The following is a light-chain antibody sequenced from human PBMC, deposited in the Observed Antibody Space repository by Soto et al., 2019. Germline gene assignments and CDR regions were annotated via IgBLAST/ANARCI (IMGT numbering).Light chain of an antibody. J-gene: IGKJ5*01. V-gene: IGKV1-5*01. Sequence: DIHMTQSPSSLSVSVGDRVTITCRTSQNINAWLAWYQQRPGQAPKLLVYDATSLESGVPSRFSGSGSGTEFTLTISSLQPEDFATYYCLQHNSYPRVTFGQGTRLEIK. CDR3: LQHNSYPRVT. CDR1: QNINAW. CDR2: DAT.